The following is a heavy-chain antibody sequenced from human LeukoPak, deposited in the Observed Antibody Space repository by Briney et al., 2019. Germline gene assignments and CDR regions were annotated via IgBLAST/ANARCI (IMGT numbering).Heavy chain of an antibody. CDR3: ARGRRYYDSRGYYSPPQKYYFDY. Sequence: PSETLSLTCTVSGGSISSSSYYWGWIRQPPGKGLEWIGSIYYSGSTYYNPSLKSRVTISVDTSKNQFSLKLCSVTAADTAVYYCARGRRYYDSRGYYSPPQKYYFDYWGQGTLVTVSS. CDR2: IYYSGST. V-gene: IGHV4-39*07. D-gene: IGHD3-22*01. J-gene: IGHJ4*02. CDR1: GGSISSSSYY.